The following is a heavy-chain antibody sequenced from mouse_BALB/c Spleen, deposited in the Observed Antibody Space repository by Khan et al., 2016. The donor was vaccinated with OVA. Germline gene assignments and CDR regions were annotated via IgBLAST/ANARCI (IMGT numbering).Heavy chain of an antibody. D-gene: IGHD2-1*01. J-gene: IGHJ2*01. V-gene: IGHV5-6-3*01. CDR1: GFTFSSYG. Sequence: EVELVESGGGFVQPGGSLKLSCAASGFTFSSYGMSWVRQTPDKRLELVATINTYVGSNYYPDSVQGRFTISRDNAKNTLYLHMSSLKSEDTAMYYCARVGIIYYGNYPYYFAYGGKGTTLTVA. CDR2: INTYVGSN. CDR3: ARVGIIYYGNYPYYFAY.